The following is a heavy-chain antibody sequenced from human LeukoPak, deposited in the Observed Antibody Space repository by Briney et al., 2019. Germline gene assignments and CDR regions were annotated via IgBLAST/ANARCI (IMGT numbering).Heavy chain of an antibody. CDR2: IIPIFGTA. CDR3: ARLRRYNWNDGVPYYYYYMDV. J-gene: IGHJ6*03. Sequence: GASVKVSCKASGGTFSSYAISWVRQAPGQGLEWMGGIIPIFGTANYAQKFQGRVTITADESTSTAYMELSSLRSEDTAVYYCARLRRYNWNDGVPYYYYYMDVWGKGTTVTVSS. V-gene: IGHV1-69*13. D-gene: IGHD1-1*01. CDR1: GGTFSSYA.